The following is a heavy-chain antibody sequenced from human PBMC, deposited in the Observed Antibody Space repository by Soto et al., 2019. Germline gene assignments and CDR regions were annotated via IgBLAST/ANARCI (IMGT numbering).Heavy chain of an antibody. CDR1: GFTFSSYA. J-gene: IGHJ5*02. Sequence: GGSLRLSCAASGFTFSSYAMHWVRQAPGKGLEYVSAISSNGGSTYYANSVKGRFTISRDNSKNTLYLQMGSLRAEDMAVYYCARSERITIFGVVGSWFDPWGQGTLVTVSS. V-gene: IGHV3-64*01. CDR3: ARSERITIFGVVGSWFDP. D-gene: IGHD3-3*01. CDR2: ISSNGGST.